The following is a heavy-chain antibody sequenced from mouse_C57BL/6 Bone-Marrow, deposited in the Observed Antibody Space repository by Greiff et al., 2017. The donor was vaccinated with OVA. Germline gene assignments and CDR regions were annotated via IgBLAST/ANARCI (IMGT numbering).Heavy chain of an antibody. CDR2: IDPPDSET. D-gene: IGHD2-3*01. CDR3: ALYDGYSLYAMDY. CDR1: GYTFTSYW. Sequence: VQLQQPGAELVRPGSSVKLSCKASGYTFTSYWMHWVKQRPIQGLEWIGNIDPPDSETHYNQKFKDKATLTVDKSYSTADMQLSSLTSVDSAVYYCALYDGYSLYAMDYWGQGTSVTVSS. J-gene: IGHJ4*01. V-gene: IGHV1-52*01.